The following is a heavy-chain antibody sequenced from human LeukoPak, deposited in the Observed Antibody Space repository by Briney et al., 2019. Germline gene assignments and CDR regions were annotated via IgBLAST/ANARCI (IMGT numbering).Heavy chain of an antibody. CDR3: TRHSPSYYYDSSGYYRIAEYFQH. D-gene: IGHD3-22*01. Sequence: GGSLKLSCAASGFTFSGSAMHWVRQASGKGLEWDGRIRSKANSYATAYAASVKGRFTISRDDSKNTAYLQMNSLKTEDTAVYYCTRHSPSYYYDSSGYYRIAEYFQHWGQGTLVTVSS. CDR2: IRSKANSYAT. J-gene: IGHJ1*01. V-gene: IGHV3-73*01. CDR1: GFTFSGSA.